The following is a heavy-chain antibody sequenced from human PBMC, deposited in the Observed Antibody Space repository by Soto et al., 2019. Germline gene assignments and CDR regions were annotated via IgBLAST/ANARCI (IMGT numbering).Heavy chain of an antibody. V-gene: IGHV4-39*01. CDR2: IYYSGST. J-gene: IGHJ5*02. CDR3: ANVHGWEATDRWFDP. D-gene: IGHD1-26*01. CDR1: GGSISSSSYY. Sequence: QLHLQESGPGLVKPSETLSLTCTVSGGSISSSSYYWGWIRQPPGKGLEWIGSIYYSGSTYYNPSLKSRVTISVDTSKNQFSRKLSSVTAADTAVYYCANVHGWEATDRWFDPWCQGTLVTVSS.